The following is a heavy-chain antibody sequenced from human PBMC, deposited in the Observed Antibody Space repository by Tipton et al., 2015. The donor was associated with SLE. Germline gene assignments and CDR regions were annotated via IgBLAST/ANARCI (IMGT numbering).Heavy chain of an antibody. CDR1: GDSISTSSYY. J-gene: IGHJ2*01. V-gene: IGHV4-39*07. CDR3: ARGDSADL. CDR2: IHYTGIT. Sequence: LRLSCIVSGDSISTSSYYWGWIRQPPGKGLEWIGSIHYTGITNYSPSLKSRVSTSVDTSKNQFSLKLTSVTAADTAFYYCARGDSADLWGRGTLVTVSS. D-gene: IGHD3-16*01.